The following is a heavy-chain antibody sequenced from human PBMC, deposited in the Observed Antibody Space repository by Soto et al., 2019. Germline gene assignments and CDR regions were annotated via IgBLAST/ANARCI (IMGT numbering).Heavy chain of an antibody. J-gene: IGHJ4*02. D-gene: IGHD2-2*01. V-gene: IGHV3-11*01. CDR3: ARDIGRDIVVVPVELAPDY. CDR2: ISSSGSTI. CDR1: GFTFSDYY. Sequence: QVQLVESGGVLVKPGGSLRLSCAASGFTFSDYYMSWIRQAPGKGLEWVSYISSSGSTIYYADSVKGRFTISRDNAKNSLYLQMNSLRAEDTAVYYCARDIGRDIVVVPVELAPDYWGQGTLVTVSS.